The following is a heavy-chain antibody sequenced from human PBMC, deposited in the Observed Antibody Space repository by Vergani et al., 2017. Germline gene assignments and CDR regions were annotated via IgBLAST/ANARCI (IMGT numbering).Heavy chain of an antibody. CDR3: ARGLSIAAAGTFGDWFDP. V-gene: IGHV1-8*01. D-gene: IGHD6-13*01. J-gene: IGHJ5*02. CDR2: MNPNSGNT. Sequence: QVQLVQSGAEVKKPGASVKVSCKASGYTFTSYDINWVRQATGQGLEWMGWMNPNSGNTGYAQKFQGRVTMTRNTSISTAYMELSSLRSEDTAVYYCARGLSIAAAGTFGDWFDPWGQGTLVTVSS. CDR1: GYTFTSYD.